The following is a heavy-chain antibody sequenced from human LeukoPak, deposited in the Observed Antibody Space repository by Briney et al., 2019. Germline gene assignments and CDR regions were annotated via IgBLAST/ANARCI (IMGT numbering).Heavy chain of an antibody. Sequence: GGSLRLSCAASGFTFSSYEMNWVRQAPGKGLEWVSSISSSSSFIYYADSVKGRFTISRDNAKNSLYLQMNSLRAEDTAVYYCARDIGLRPYYFDYWGQGTLVTVSS. V-gene: IGHV3-21*01. CDR1: GFTFSSYE. D-gene: IGHD5-12*01. CDR2: ISSSSSFI. J-gene: IGHJ4*02. CDR3: ARDIGLRPYYFDY.